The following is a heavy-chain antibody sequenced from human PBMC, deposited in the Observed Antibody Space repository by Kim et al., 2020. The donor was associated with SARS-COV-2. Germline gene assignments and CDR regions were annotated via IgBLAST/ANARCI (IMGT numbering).Heavy chain of an antibody. J-gene: IGHJ4*02. CDR3: AKDPPYGAARPGPFDY. V-gene: IGHV3-23*01. D-gene: IGHD6-6*01. CDR2: ISGSGGST. CDR1: GFTFSSYA. Sequence: GGSLRLSCAASGFTFSSYAMSWVRQAPGKGLEWVSAISGSGGSTYYADSVKGRFTISRDNSKNTLYLQMNSLRAEDTAVYYCAKDPPYGAARPGPFDYWGQGTLVTVSS.